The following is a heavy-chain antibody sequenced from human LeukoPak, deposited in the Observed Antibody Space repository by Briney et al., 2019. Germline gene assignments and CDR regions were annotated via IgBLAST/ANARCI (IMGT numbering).Heavy chain of an antibody. V-gene: IGHV3-73*01. CDR2: IRSKANSYAT. J-gene: IGHJ4*02. D-gene: IGHD3-22*01. Sequence: GGSLRLSCAASGFTFSGSAMHWVRQASGKGLEWVGRIRSKANSYATAYAASVKGRSTISRDDSKNTAYLQMNSLKTEDTAVYYCTRRPDYYDSSGYENWGQGTLVTVSS. CDR1: GFTFSGSA. CDR3: TRRPDYYDSSGYEN.